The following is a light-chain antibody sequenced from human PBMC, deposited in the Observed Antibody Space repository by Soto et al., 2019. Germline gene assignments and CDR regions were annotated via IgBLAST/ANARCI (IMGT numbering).Light chain of an antibody. Sequence: EVVLTQSPGTLSLSPGEIATLSCRASQSVSNNYLAWYQQKPGQAPRLLIFGSSDRATGIPDRFSGSGSGTDFTLTISRLEPEDFAMYYCQQYGSSPPYTFGLGTKLEIK. CDR2: GSS. CDR3: QQYGSSPPYT. V-gene: IGKV3-20*01. J-gene: IGKJ2*01. CDR1: QSVSNNY.